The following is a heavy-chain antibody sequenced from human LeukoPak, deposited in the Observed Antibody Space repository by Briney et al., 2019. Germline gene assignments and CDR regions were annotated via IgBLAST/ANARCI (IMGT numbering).Heavy chain of an antibody. J-gene: IGHJ4*02. CDR1: GYTLTELS. CDR3: ATDARYYYDY. V-gene: IGHV1-24*01. CDR2: FDPEDGET. Sequence: ASVKVSCKVSGYTLTELSMHWVRQAPGKGLEWMGGFDPEDGETIYAQKFQGRVTMTEDASTDTAYVELSSLRSEDTAVYYCATDARYYYDYWGQGTLVTVSS. D-gene: IGHD3-22*01.